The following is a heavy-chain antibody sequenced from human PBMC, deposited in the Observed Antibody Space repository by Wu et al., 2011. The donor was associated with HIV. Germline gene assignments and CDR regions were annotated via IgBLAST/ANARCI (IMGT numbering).Heavy chain of an antibody. Sequence: VKVVLQGTFWFTPLPSYGISWVRQAPGQGLEWMGWISAYNGNTNYAQKLQGRVTMTTDTSTSTAYMELRSLRSDDTAVYYCARVARVLRFLEWLAGGYWGQGTLVTVSS. J-gene: IGHJ4*02. CDR3: ARVARVLRFLEWLAGGY. CDR1: FTPLPSYG. CDR2: ISAYNGNT. V-gene: IGHV1-18*01. D-gene: IGHD3-3*01.